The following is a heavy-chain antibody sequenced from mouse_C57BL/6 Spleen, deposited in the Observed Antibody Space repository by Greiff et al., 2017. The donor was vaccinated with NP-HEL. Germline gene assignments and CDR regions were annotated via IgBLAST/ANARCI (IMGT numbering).Heavy chain of an antibody. CDR3: AREEGYYDYDEAMDY. V-gene: IGHV1-53*01. CDR2: INPSTGGT. Sequence: QVQLQQPGTDLVKPGASVKLSCKASGYTFTSYWMHWVKQRPGQGLEWIGNINPSTGGTNYNEKFKSKATLTVDKSSSTAYMQLSSLTSEDSAVYYCAREEGYYDYDEAMDYWGQGTSVTVSS. CDR1: GYTFTSYW. J-gene: IGHJ4*01. D-gene: IGHD2-4*01.